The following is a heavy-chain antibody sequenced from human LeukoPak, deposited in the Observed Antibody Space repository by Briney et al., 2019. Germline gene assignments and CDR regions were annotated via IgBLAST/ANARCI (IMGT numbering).Heavy chain of an antibody. CDR3: AKAPVTSCRGAFCYPFDY. D-gene: IGHD2-15*01. J-gene: IGHJ4*02. Sequence: GGSLRLSCAASGFTLSTYNMKWVRQAPRKGLEWVSSISTSSSYIYYADSVKGRFTISRDNARNSLYLQMNSLRAEDAAVYYCAKAPVTSCRGAFCYPFDYWGQGTLVTVSS. CDR1: GFTLSTYN. CDR2: ISTSSSYI. V-gene: IGHV3-21*04.